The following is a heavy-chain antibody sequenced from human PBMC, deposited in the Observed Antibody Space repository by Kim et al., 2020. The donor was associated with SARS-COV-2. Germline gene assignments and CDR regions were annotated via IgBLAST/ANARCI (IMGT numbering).Heavy chain of an antibody. V-gene: IGHV3-11*01. Sequence: DSVTGRLTISRDNAKISLYLQMNSLRAEDTAVYYCARSLVVVTAGDAFDIWGQGTMVTVSS. D-gene: IGHD2-21*02. CDR3: ARSLVVVTAGDAFDI. J-gene: IGHJ3*02.